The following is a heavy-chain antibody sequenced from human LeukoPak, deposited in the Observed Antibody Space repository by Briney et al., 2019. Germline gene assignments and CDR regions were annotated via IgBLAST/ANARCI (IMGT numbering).Heavy chain of an antibody. Sequence: GGSLRLSCAASGFTFNTHAMAWVRQAPGKGLEWVSSITGNGVGTYYADSVKGRFTISRDNSKSTLYLQMNSLRGDDTAVYHCARDSGSYLQPTDYWGQGTLVTVSS. CDR1: GFTFNTHA. J-gene: IGHJ4*02. CDR3: ARDSGSYLQPTDY. V-gene: IGHV3-23*01. CDR2: ITGNGVGT. D-gene: IGHD1-26*01.